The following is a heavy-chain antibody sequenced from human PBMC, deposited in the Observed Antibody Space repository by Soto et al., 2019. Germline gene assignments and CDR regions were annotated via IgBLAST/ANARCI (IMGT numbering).Heavy chain of an antibody. CDR2: ISSSSSYI. CDR3: ARGSYYGSGSYHFGY. J-gene: IGHJ4*02. D-gene: IGHD3-10*01. Sequence: KPGGSLRLSCAASGFTFSSYSMNWVRQAPGKGLEWVSSISSSSSYIYYADSVKGRFTISRDNAKNSLYLQMNSLRAEDTAVYYCARGSYYGSGSYHFGYWGQGTLVTVSS. V-gene: IGHV3-21*01. CDR1: GFTFSSYS.